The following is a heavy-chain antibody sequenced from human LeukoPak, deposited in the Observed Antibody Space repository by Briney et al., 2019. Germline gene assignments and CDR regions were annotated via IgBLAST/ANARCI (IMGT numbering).Heavy chain of an antibody. CDR3: AREVAAAGQTNWFDP. V-gene: IGHV4-30-4*01. Sequence: SETLPLTCTVSGGSISSGDYYWSWIRQPPGKGLEWIGYIYYSGSTYYNPSLKSRVTISVDTSKNQFSLKLSSVTAADTAVYYCAREVAAAGQTNWFDPWGQGTLVTVSS. D-gene: IGHD6-13*01. CDR1: GGSISSGDYY. CDR2: IYYSGST. J-gene: IGHJ5*02.